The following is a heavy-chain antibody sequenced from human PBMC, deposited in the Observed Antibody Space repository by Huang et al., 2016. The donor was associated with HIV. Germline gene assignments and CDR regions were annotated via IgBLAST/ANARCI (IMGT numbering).Heavy chain of an antibody. D-gene: IGHD1-7*01. J-gene: IGHJ6*02. CDR1: TFTFGAYW. CDR2: IKQDESEK. CDR3: ATKTAAMDI. V-gene: IGHV3-7*01. Sequence: VESGGRLVQPGGSIRLSCVGSTFTFGAYWMSWVRQFPGKGLEWVANIKQDESEKYYVESVKGLFNISRDNAKKVLFLEMNNVRVEDTATYYCATKTAAMDIWGQGTTVTVS.